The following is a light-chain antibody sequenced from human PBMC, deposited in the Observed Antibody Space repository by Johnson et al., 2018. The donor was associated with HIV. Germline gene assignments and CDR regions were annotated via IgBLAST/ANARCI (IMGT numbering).Light chain of an antibody. J-gene: IGLJ1*01. V-gene: IGLV1-51*01. CDR3: GTWDSSLSAYV. CDR1: SSNIGNNY. Sequence: VLTQPPSVSAAPGQKVTISCSGSSSNIGNNYVSWYQQFPGTAPKLLISNNDKRPSGLPDRFSGSRSGTSATLGITGLQTGDEADYYCGTWDSSLSAYVFGTGTKVTV. CDR2: NND.